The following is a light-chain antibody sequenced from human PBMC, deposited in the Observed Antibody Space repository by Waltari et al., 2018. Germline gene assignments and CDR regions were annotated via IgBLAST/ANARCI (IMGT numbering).Light chain of an antibody. CDR2: LGS. J-gene: IGKJ5*01. Sequence: EIVMTQSPLSLPVTPGEPASISCRSSQSLLHSNGYHSLDWYLQKPGQSPQLLIYLGSNRASGAPDRFSGSGSGTDFTLKISRVEAEDVGVYYCMQALQTSITFGQGTRLEIK. CDR3: MQALQTSIT. V-gene: IGKV2-28*01. CDR1: QSLLHSNGYHS.